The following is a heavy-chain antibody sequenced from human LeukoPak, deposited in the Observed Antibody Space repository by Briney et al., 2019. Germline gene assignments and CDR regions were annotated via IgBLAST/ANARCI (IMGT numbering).Heavy chain of an antibody. D-gene: IGHD3-22*01. Sequence: SETLSLTCTVFGGSIRGYHWSWIRQPPGKGLEWIGHFYYSGSTNFNPSLKSRVTISVDTSKNQFSLKLSSVTAADTAVYYCARGPYDLFDYWGQGTLVTVSS. CDR2: FYYSGST. CDR3: ARGPYDLFDY. V-gene: IGHV4-59*08. J-gene: IGHJ4*02. CDR1: GGSIRGYH.